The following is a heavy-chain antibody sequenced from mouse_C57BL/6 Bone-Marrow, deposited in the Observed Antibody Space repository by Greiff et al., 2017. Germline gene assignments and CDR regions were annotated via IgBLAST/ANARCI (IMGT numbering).Heavy chain of an antibody. J-gene: IGHJ3*01. V-gene: IGHV1-4*01. CDR3: ARDTTVVPSFAY. CDR2: INPSSGYT. CDR1: GYTFTSYT. D-gene: IGHD1-1*01. Sequence: QVQLQQSGAELARPGASVKMSCKASGYTFTSYTMHWVKQRPGQGLEWIGYINPSSGYTKYNQKFKDKATLTADKSSSTAYMQLSSLTSEDSAVYYCARDTTVVPSFAYRGQGTLVTVSA.